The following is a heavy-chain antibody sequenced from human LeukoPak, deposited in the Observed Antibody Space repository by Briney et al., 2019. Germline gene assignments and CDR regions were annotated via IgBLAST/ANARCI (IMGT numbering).Heavy chain of an antibody. CDR3: ARAYSSSWDYFDY. CDR1: GYTFTGYY. V-gene: IGHV1-2*02. J-gene: IGHJ4*02. D-gene: IGHD6-13*01. CDR2: INPNSGGT. Sequence: GSVKVSCKASGYTFTGYYMHWVRQAPGQGLEWRGWINPNSGGTNYAQKLQGRVTMTRDTSISTAYMEQSRLRSDDTAVYYCARAYSSSWDYFDYWGQGTLVTVSS.